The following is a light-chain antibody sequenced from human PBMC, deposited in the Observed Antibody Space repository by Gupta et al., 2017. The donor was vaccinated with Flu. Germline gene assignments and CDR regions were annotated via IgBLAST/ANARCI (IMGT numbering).Light chain of an antibody. CDR3: QTWGTGIVV. CDR1: SGHSSNV. V-gene: IGLV4-69*01. Sequence: QLVLTQSPSASASLGASVKLICTLSSGHSSNVIAWHQQQPEKGPRYLMKLNSDGSHSKGGGIPDRFSGSSSGAERYLTISSLQSEDEADYYCQTWGTGIVVFGGGTKLTVL. J-gene: IGLJ2*01. CDR2: LNSDGSH.